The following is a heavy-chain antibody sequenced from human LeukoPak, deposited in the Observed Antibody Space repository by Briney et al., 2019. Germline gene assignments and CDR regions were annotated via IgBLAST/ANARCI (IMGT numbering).Heavy chain of an antibody. V-gene: IGHV1-24*01. D-gene: IGHD3-10*01. Sequence: GASVKVSCKVSGYTLTELSMHWVRQAPGKGLEWMGGFDPEDGETIYAQKFQGRVTMTEDTSTDTAYMELSSLRSEDTAVYYCARGALQLLWFGELSSAPFDPWGQGTLVTVSS. CDR2: FDPEDGET. J-gene: IGHJ5*02. CDR3: ARGALQLLWFGELSSAPFDP. CDR1: GYTLTELS.